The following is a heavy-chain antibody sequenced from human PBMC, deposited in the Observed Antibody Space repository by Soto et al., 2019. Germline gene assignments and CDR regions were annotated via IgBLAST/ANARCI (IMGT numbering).Heavy chain of an antibody. J-gene: IGHJ4*02. Sequence: QLQLQESGSGLVKPSQTLSLTCAVSGGSISSGGYSWSWIRQPPGKGLEGIGYIYHSGSTYYNPSLKSRVTISVDRSKNQFSLKLSSVTAADTAVYYCARGSAGTLLSQPYYFDYWGQGTLVTVSS. CDR1: GGSISSGGYS. D-gene: IGHD2-21*02. CDR2: IYHSGST. CDR3: ARGSAGTLLSQPYYFDY. V-gene: IGHV4-30-2*01.